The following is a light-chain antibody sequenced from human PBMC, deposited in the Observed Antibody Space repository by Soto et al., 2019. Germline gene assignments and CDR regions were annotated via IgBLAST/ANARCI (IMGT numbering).Light chain of an antibody. CDR1: QSVSSN. V-gene: IGKV3-15*01. CDR2: GAS. CDR3: QQYNNWPQT. Sequence: EMVMTQSPATLSVSPGERATRSCRASQSVSSNLAWSQQKPGQAPRLLIYGASTRATGIPARFSGSGSGTEFTLTISSLQSEDFAVYYCQQYNNWPQTFGQGTKVEIK. J-gene: IGKJ1*01.